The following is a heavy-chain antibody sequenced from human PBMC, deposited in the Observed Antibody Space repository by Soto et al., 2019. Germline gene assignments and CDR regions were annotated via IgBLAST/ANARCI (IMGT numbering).Heavy chain of an antibody. CDR1: GFTFSNYW. CDR2: IKQDGSQK. CDR3: ARILPIEAAGAPYWFXP. V-gene: IGHV3-7*03. J-gene: IGHJ5*02. Sequence: EVQLVESGGGWVQPGGSLRLSCAASGFTFSNYWMSWVRQAPGKGLEWVANIKQDGSQKYYVDSVKGRFTISRDNAKNSLYLEMNSLRAEDTAVYSCARILPIEAAGAPYWFXPW. D-gene: IGHD6-13*01.